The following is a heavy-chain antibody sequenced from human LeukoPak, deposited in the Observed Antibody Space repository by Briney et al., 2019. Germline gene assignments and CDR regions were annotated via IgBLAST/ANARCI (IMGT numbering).Heavy chain of an antibody. CDR3: AKDYYDSSGSNAFDI. CDR1: GFTFSSYD. V-gene: IGHV3-30*18. J-gene: IGHJ3*02. CDR2: ISYDGSNK. D-gene: IGHD3-22*01. Sequence: GGSLSPSCAPSGFTFSSYDMHWVRQAPGKGLEWVAVISYDGSNKYYADSVKGRFTISRDNSKNTLYLQMNSLRAEDTAVYYCAKDYYDSSGSNAFDIWGQGTMCTVSS.